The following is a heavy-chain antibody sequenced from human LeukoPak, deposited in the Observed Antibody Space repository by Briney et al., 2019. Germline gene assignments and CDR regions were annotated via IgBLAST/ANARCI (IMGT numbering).Heavy chain of an antibody. CDR1: GYTFTSYY. V-gene: IGHV5-51*01. D-gene: IGHD6-19*01. CDR2: IYPGDSET. J-gene: IGHJ4*02. Sequence: GESLKISCQASGYTFTSYYIGWVRQMPGKGLEWMGMIYPGDSETRYSPSVQGQVTISADKSISTAYLQWSSLKASDTAMYYCARRDSSGWYYYFDYWGQGTLVTVSS. CDR3: ARRDSSGWYYYFDY.